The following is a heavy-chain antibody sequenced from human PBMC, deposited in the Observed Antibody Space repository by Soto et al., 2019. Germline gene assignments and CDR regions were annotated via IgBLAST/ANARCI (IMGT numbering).Heavy chain of an antibody. CDR3: AKDSGRDGYTPFDY. D-gene: IGHD5-12*01. Sequence: EVQLVESGGGLVQPGRSLRLSCAASGFTFDDFAMHWVRQPPGKGLEWVSIITWNSGTIAYADSVKGRFTISRDNAKNSLYLQMNSLRAEDTALYFCAKDSGRDGYTPFDYWGQGILVTVSS. CDR1: GFTFDDFA. CDR2: ITWNSGTI. J-gene: IGHJ4*02. V-gene: IGHV3-9*01.